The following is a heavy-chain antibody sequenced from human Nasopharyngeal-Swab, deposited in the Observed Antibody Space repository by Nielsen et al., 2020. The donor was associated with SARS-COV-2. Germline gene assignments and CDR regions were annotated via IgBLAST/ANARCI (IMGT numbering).Heavy chain of an antibody. V-gene: IGHV4-59*01. J-gene: IGHJ4*02. Sequence: WIRQPPGKGLEWIGYIYYSGSTNYNPSLKSRVIISVDTSKNQFSLKLSSVTAADTAVYYCASSPYDFWSGYRFDYWGQGTLVTVSS. CDR2: IYYSGST. D-gene: IGHD3-3*01. CDR3: ASSPYDFWSGYRFDY.